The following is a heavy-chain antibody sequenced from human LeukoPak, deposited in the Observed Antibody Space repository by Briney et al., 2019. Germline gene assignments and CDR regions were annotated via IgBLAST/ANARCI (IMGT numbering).Heavy chain of an antibody. CDR1: GYTFTSYG. CDR3: ASPLTEYYYDSSGYYYQGY. J-gene: IGHJ4*02. V-gene: IGHV1-69*13. D-gene: IGHD3-22*01. CDR2: IIPIFGTA. Sequence: GASVKVSCKASGYTFTSYGISWVRQAPGQGLEWVGGIIPIFGTANYAQKFQGRVTITADESTSTAYMELSSLRSEDTAVYYCASPLTEYYYDSSGYYYQGYWGQGTLVTVSS.